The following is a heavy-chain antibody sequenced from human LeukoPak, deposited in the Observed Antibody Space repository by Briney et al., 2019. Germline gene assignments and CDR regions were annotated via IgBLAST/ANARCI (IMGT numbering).Heavy chain of an antibody. D-gene: IGHD6-19*01. CDR2: INPNSGGT. V-gene: IGHV1-2*02. Sequence: ASVKVSCKASGYTFTGYYMHWVRQVPGQGLEWVGWINPNSGGTNYAQKFQGRVTMTRDTSISTAYMELSRLRSDDTAVYYCAIAVAGTALIYWGQGTLVTVSS. J-gene: IGHJ4*02. CDR1: GYTFTGYY. CDR3: AIAVAGTALIY.